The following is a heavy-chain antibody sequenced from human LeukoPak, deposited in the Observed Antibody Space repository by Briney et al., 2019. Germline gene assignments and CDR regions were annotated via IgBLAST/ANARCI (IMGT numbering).Heavy chain of an antibody. Sequence: GGSLRLSCAASGFTFSSYSMNWVRQAPGKGLVWVSRIASDGSSTTYADSVKGRFSISRDNAKNTLYLQMNSLRVEDTAVYYCATKQWLVRGWFDPWGQGTLVTVSS. CDR2: IASDGSST. V-gene: IGHV3-74*01. CDR1: GFTFSSYS. D-gene: IGHD6-19*01. CDR3: ATKQWLVRGWFDP. J-gene: IGHJ5*02.